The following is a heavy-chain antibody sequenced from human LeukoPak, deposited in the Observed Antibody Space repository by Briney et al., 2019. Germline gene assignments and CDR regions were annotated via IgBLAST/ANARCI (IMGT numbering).Heavy chain of an antibody. J-gene: IGHJ4*02. V-gene: IGHV4-59*08. CDR1: GGSISSYY. D-gene: IGHD1-14*01. CDR2: IYYSGST. Sequence: KPSETLSLTCTVSGGSISSYYWSWIRQPPGKGLEWIGYIYYSGSTNYNPSLKSRVTISVDTSKNQFSLKLSSVTAADTAVYYCARHGRAWQPTRRGFDYWGQGTLVTVSS. CDR3: ARHGRAWQPTRRGFDY.